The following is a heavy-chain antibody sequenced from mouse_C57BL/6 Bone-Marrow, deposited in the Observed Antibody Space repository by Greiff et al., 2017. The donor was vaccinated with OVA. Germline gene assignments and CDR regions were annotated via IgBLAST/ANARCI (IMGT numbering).Heavy chain of an antibody. V-gene: IGHV1S81*02. D-gene: IGHD2-4*01. CDR3: ARPTVITTEFAY. CDR1: GYTFISYW. J-gene: IGHJ3*01. Sequence: QVQLQQPGAELVKPGASVKLSCKASGYTFISYWMHWVKQRPGQGLEWIGEINPSNGRTNYNEKSKSKATLTVDKSSSTAYMQLSSLTSEDSAVYHCARPTVITTEFAYWGQGTLVTVSA. CDR2: INPSNGRT.